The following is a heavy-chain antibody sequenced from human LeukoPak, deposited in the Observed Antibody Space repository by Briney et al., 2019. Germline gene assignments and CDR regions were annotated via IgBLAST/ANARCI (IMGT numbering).Heavy chain of an antibody. Sequence: GGSLRLSCAASGFTFSSYEMNWVRQAPGKGLEWVSYISSSGSTIYYADSVKGRFTISRDNAKNSLYLQMNSLRAEDTAVYYCARVEGYYDSSGSPPLDYWGQGTLVTVSS. CDR1: GFTFSSYE. V-gene: IGHV3-48*03. D-gene: IGHD3-22*01. J-gene: IGHJ4*02. CDR3: ARVEGYYDSSGSPPLDY. CDR2: ISSSGSTI.